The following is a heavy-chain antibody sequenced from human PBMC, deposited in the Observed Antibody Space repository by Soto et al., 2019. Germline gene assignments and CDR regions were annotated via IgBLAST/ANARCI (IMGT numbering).Heavy chain of an antibody. CDR2: IWYDGSNK. Sequence: QVQLVESGGGVVQPGRSLRLSCAASGFTFSNYGMHWVRQAPGKGLEWVAVIWYDGSNKYYADSVKGRFTISRDNSKNTLYLQMNSLRAEHTAVYYCARDGYCSGGSCYSVPVFDYWGQGTLFTVSS. D-gene: IGHD2-15*01. CDR3: ARDGYCSGGSCYSVPVFDY. V-gene: IGHV3-33*01. CDR1: GFTFSNYG. J-gene: IGHJ4*02.